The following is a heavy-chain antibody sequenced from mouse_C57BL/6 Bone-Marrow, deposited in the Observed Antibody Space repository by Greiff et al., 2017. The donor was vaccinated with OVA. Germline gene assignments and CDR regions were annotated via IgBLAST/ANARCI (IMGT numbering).Heavy chain of an antibody. CDR2: INYAGSST. D-gene: IGHD1-1*01. CDR1: GFTFSDYY. CDR3: AREGDYYGSSLDY. Sequence: EVKLVESEGGLVQPGSSLKLSCTASGFTFSDYYMSWVRQVPEKGLELVANINYAGSSTYYLDSLNSRFIISRDNAKNILYMQMSRLKSEDTATYYCAREGDYYGSSLDYWGQGTTRTVAS. J-gene: IGHJ2*01. V-gene: IGHV5-16*01.